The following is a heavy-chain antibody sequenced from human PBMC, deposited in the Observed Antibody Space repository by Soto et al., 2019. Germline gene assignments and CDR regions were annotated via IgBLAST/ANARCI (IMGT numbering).Heavy chain of an antibody. CDR2: IIPIFGTA. CDR1: GGTFSSYA. J-gene: IGHJ6*02. V-gene: IGHV1-69*13. D-gene: IGHD2-2*02. CDR3: ARDPGIYCSSTSCYTAYYGTDV. Sequence: ASVKVSCKASGGTFSSYAISWVRQAPGQGLEWMGGIIPIFGTANYAQKFRGRVTITADESTSTAYMELSSLRSEDTAVYYCARDPGIYCSSTSCYTAYYGTDVWGQGTTVTVSS.